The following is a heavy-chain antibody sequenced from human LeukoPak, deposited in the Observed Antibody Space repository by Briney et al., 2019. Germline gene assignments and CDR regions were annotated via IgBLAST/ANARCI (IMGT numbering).Heavy chain of an antibody. Sequence: GGSLRLSCAASEFTFSSYAMSWVRQAPGKGLEWVSAISGSGGSTYYADSVKGRFTISRDNSKNTLYLQMNSLRAEDTAVYYCAKDLPTDYYGSGSYAHNYWGQGTLVTVSS. J-gene: IGHJ4*02. CDR3: AKDLPTDYYGSGSYAHNY. CDR2: ISGSGGST. CDR1: EFTFSSYA. V-gene: IGHV3-23*01. D-gene: IGHD3-10*01.